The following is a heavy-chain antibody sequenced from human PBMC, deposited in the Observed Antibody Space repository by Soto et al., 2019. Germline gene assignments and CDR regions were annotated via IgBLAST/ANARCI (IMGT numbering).Heavy chain of an antibody. CDR2: IIPIFATA. J-gene: IGHJ6*02. D-gene: IGHD3-16*01. V-gene: IGHV1-69*12. CDR3: AQCLLGVNYYYGMDV. CDR1: GGTFSSYA. Sequence: QVQLVQSGAEVKQPGSSVKVSCKASGGTFSSYAINWVRQAPGQGLEWMGGIIPIFATADYAQKFQGRVTITADESTSTAYMELSSVRSEDTAVYYCAQCLLGVNYYYGMDVWGQGTTVTVSS.